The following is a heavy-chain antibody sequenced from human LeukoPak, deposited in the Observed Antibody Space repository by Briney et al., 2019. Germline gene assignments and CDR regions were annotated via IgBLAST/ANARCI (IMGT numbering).Heavy chain of an antibody. CDR1: GGSVTSANW. V-gene: IGHV4-4*02. CDR2: IYYSGST. CDR3: ARAGSYYYYYYMDV. J-gene: IGHJ6*03. Sequence: SETLSLTCAVSGGSVTSANWWSWVRQPPGKGLEWIGSIYYSGSTYYNPSLKSRVTISVDTSKNQFSLKLSSVTAADTAVYYCARAGSYYYYYYMDVWGKGTTVTVSS. D-gene: IGHD1-26*01.